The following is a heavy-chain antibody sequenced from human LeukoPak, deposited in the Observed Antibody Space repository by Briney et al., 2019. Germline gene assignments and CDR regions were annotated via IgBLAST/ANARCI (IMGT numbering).Heavy chain of an antibody. V-gene: IGHV4-59*01. CDR1: GGSISSYY. D-gene: IGHD3-3*01. CDR3: ARGGYDPTYYMDV. J-gene: IGHJ6*03. Sequence: PSETLSLTCTVSGGSISSYYWSWNRQPPGTGLEWIGYIYYSGSTNYNPSLKSRVTISVDTSKNQFSLKLSSVTAADTAVYYCARGGYDPTYYMDVWGKGTTVTVSS. CDR2: IYYSGST.